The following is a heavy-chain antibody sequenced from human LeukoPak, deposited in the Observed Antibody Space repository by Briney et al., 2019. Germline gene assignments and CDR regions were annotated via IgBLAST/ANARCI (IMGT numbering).Heavy chain of an antibody. J-gene: IGHJ4*02. V-gene: IGHV3-9*01. CDR1: GFTFDDYA. CDR3: AKDYYYDSSGYLGY. CDR2: ISWNSGSI. D-gene: IGHD3-22*01. Sequence: GGSLRLSCAASGFTFDDYAMHWVRQAPGEGLEWVSGISWNSGSIGYADSVKGRFTISRDNAKNSLYLQMNSLRAEDTALYYCAKDYYYDSSGYLGYWGQGTLVTVSS.